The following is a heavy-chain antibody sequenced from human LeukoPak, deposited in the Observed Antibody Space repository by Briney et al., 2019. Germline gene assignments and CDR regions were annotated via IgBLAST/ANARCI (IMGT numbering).Heavy chain of an antibody. CDR2: ISSSSSYI. Sequence: PGGPLRLSCAASGFTLSSYSMNWVRQAPGKGLEWVSSISSSSSYIYYADSVKGRFTISRDNAKNSVYLQMNTLRAEDTAVYYCARAGSGLFPARGNSGCLDYWGQGTLVTVSS. J-gene: IGHJ4*02. V-gene: IGHV3-21*01. CDR3: ARAGSGLFPARGNSGCLDY. CDR1: GFTLSSYS. D-gene: IGHD5-12*01.